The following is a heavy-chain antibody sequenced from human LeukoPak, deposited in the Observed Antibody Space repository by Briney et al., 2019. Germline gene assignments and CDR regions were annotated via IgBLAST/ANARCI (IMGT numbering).Heavy chain of an antibody. CDR3: ARDGGGLGAFDI. CDR1: GFTFSSYG. Sequence: GGSLRLSCAASGFTFSSYGMHWVRQAPGKGLEWVAVIWYDGSNKYYADSVKGRFTISRDNSKNTLYLQMNSLRAEDTAVYYCARDGGGLGAFDIWGQGTMVTVSS. CDR2: IWYDGSNK. V-gene: IGHV3-33*01. J-gene: IGHJ3*02. D-gene: IGHD3-16*01.